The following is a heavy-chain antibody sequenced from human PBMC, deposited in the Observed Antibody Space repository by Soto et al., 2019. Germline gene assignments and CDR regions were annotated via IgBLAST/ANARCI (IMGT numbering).Heavy chain of an antibody. CDR2: IWYDGSDK. V-gene: IGHV3-33*01. J-gene: IGHJ4*02. Sequence: QVQLVESGGGVVQTGRSLRLSCAASGFTFSSNGMHWVRQAPGKGLEWVAVIWYDGSDKYYADSVKGRFTISRDNSKNTLYLQRNSLRAEDTAVYYCARDQGDGWGQGTLVTVSS. D-gene: IGHD2-21*02. CDR3: ARDQGDG. CDR1: GFTFSSNG.